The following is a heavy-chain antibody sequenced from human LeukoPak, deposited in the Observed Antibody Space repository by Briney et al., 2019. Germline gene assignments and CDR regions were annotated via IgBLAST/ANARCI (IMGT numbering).Heavy chain of an antibody. CDR2: IKQDGSEK. V-gene: IGHV3-7*01. CDR3: AREHGYYDSSGYAYYYYYGMDV. D-gene: IGHD3-22*01. CDR1: GFTFSSYA. J-gene: IGHJ6*02. Sequence: GGSLRLSCAASGFTFSSYAMSWVRQAPGKGLEWVANIKQDGSEKYYVDSVKGRFTISRDNAKNSLYLQMNSLRAEDTAVYYCAREHGYYDSSGYAYYYYYGMDVWGQGTTVTVSS.